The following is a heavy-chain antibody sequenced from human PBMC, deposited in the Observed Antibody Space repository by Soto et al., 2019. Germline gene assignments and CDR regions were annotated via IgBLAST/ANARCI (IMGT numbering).Heavy chain of an antibody. CDR2: MNPNSGNT. J-gene: IGHJ6*02. CDR3: ARERTGTTSKDV. Sequence: QVQLVQSGAEVKKPGASVKVSCKASGYTFTSYDINWVRQATGKGLEWMGWMNPNSGNTGYAQKFQGRAAMTRNTSISTAYTELSSLRSEDTAVYYCARERTGTTSKDVWGQGTAVNVSS. CDR1: GYTFTSYD. D-gene: IGHD1-1*01. V-gene: IGHV1-8*01.